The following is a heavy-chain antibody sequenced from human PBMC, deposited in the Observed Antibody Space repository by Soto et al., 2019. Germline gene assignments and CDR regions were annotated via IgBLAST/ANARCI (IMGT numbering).Heavy chain of an antibody. J-gene: IGHJ4*02. CDR2: ISYDGGNK. V-gene: IGHV3-30*03. CDR3: ATVRTYSGYGHFDY. Sequence: QVQLVESGGGVVQPGGSLRLSCAASGFPFSIFGMHWVRQAPGKGLEWVALISYDGGNKYSADSVKGRFAISRDNSKNTLYLHMNSLRAEDTAVYYCATVRTYSGYGHFDYWGQGSLVTVSS. D-gene: IGHD5-12*01. CDR1: GFPFSIFG.